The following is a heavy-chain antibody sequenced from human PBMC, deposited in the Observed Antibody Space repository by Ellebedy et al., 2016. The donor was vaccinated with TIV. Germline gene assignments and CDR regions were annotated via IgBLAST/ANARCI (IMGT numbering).Heavy chain of an antibody. V-gene: IGHV3-30*04. CDR3: ARDPYSSGWSAIGYFDL. J-gene: IGHJ4*02. Sequence: PGGSLSLSCAASGFVFSSYTMWWVRQTPGKGLEWVAVTSFDGKNKHYANPVTGRFTISRDNSQNTLYLHMHSLRDEDTAVYYCARDPYSSGWSAIGYFDLWGQGALVTVSS. CDR2: TSFDGKNK. D-gene: IGHD6-19*01. CDR1: GFVFSSYT.